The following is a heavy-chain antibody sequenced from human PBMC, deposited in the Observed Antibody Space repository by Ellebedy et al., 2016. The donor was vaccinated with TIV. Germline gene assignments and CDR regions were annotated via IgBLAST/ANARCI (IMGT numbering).Heavy chain of an antibody. J-gene: IGHJ4*02. CDR2: IYTSGST. CDR3: ARADCSGGSCYLIY. Sequence: GSLRLXXAVYGGSFSGYYWSWIRQPAGKGLEWIGRIYTSGSTNYNPSLKSRVTMSVDTSKNQFSLKLSSVTAADTAVYYCARADCSGGSCYLIYWGQGTLVTVSS. D-gene: IGHD2-15*01. CDR1: GGSFSGYY. V-gene: IGHV4-59*10.